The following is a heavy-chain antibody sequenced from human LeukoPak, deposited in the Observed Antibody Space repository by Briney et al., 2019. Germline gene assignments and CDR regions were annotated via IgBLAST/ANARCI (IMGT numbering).Heavy chain of an antibody. CDR3: AKDSAFGGEDS. D-gene: IGHD3-16*01. V-gene: IGHV3-23*01. CDR1: GFTFSSYT. Sequence: PGGSLRLSCTASGFTFSSYTMNWVRQAPGKGLEWVSAIHNGGGNTSYADYVKGRFTISRDNSKNTLFLQMSSLRAEDTAVYYCAKDSAFGGEDSWGQGTLVTVSS. J-gene: IGHJ4*02. CDR2: IHNGGGNT.